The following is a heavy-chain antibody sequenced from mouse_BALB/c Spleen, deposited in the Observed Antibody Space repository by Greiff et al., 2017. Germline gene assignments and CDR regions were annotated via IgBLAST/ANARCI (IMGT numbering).Heavy chain of an antibody. CDR2: ISSGGSYT. CDR1: GFTFSSYA. J-gene: IGHJ4*01. D-gene: IGHD1-1*01. Sequence: EVMLVESGGGLVKPGGSLKLSCAASGFTFSSYAMSWVRQTPEKRLEWVATISSGGSYTYYPDSVKGRFTISRDNAKNTLYLQMSSLRSEDTAMYYCARQTADYGSSLYAMDYWGQGTSVTVSS. CDR3: ARQTADYGSSLYAMDY. V-gene: IGHV5-9-3*01.